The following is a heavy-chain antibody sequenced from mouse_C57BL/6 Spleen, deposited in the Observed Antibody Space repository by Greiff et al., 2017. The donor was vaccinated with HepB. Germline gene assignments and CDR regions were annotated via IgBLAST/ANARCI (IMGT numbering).Heavy chain of an antibody. CDR3: ARSYSNGMDY. CDR2: IDPSDSYT. CDR1: GYTFTSYC. J-gene: IGHJ4*01. V-gene: IGHV1-50*01. D-gene: IGHD2-5*01. Sequence: QVQLQQPGAELVKPGASVKLSCKASGYTFTSYCMQWVKQRPGQGLEWIGEIDPSDSYTNYNQKFKGKATLTVDTSSSTAYMQLSSLTSEDSAVYYCARSYSNGMDYWGQGTSVTVSS.